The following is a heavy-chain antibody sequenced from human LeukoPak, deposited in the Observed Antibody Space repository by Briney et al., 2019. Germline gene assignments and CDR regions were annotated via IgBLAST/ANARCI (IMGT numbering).Heavy chain of an antibody. V-gene: IGHV3-48*03. J-gene: IGHJ4*02. CDR2: ISSSGSTI. D-gene: IGHD3-22*01. Sequence: GGSLRLSCAASGFTFSSYEMNWVRQAPGKGLKWVSYISSSGSTIYYADSVKGRFTISRDNAKNSLYLQMNSLRAEDTAVYYCARDSSGDLDYWGQGTLVTVSS. CDR3: ARDSSGDLDY. CDR1: GFTFSSYE.